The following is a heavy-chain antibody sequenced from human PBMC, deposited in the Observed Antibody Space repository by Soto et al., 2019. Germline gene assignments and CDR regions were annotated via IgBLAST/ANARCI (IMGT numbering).Heavy chain of an antibody. D-gene: IGHD3-22*01. CDR3: ARHVKSSGSPSYYYGMDV. Sequence: PSETLSFTCTVSGGSISSSSYYWGWIRQPPGKGLEWIGSIYYSGSTYYNPSLKSRVTISVDTSKNQFSLKLSSVTAADTAVYYCARHVKSSGSPSYYYGMDVWGQGTTVTVSS. V-gene: IGHV4-39*01. J-gene: IGHJ6*02. CDR2: IYYSGST. CDR1: GGSISSSSYY.